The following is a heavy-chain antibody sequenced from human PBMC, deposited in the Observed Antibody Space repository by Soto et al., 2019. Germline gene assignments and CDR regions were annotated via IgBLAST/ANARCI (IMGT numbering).Heavy chain of an antibody. CDR1: VFTFSRYA. J-gene: IGHJ5*02. CDR2: ISSVGGTM. V-gene: IGHV3-48*04. D-gene: IGHD3-10*02. CDR3: AKDVECSGSYPTGRTWFAP. Sequence: PGGSLRLSCAASVFTFSRYAMSWVRQGPGKGLEWVAYISSVGGTMYADSVKGRFTISRDDAGDSLYIQMNNLRAEDTAVYYCAKDVECSGSYPTGRTWFAPWGQGAFVTVSS.